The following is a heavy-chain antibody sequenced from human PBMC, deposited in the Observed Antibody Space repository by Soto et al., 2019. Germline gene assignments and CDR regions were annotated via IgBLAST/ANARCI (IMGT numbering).Heavy chain of an antibody. D-gene: IGHD5-12*01. Sequence: LKISCQASGYIFRNYWIGWVRQMPGKGREWMAMIYPDESDTRYSPSFQGQVTISADKSISTAYLQWSSLKASDTAMYYCVRMGFSGGGYLSYYYYGMDIWGQGTTVTVSS. CDR3: VRMGFSGGGYLSYYYYGMDI. CDR2: IYPDESDT. CDR1: GYIFRNYW. V-gene: IGHV5-51*01. J-gene: IGHJ6*02.